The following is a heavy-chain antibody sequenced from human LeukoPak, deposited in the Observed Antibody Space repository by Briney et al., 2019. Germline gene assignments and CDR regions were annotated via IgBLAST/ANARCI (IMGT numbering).Heavy chain of an antibody. CDR3: ASPPMSDVDIVPASVGYFDY. D-gene: IGHD5-12*01. CDR2: IIPIFGTA. Sequence: GASVKVSCKASGGTFSSYAISWVRQAPGQGLEWMGGIIPIFGTANYAQKFQGRVTITTDESTSTAYMELSSLRSEDTAVYYCASPPMSDVDIVPASVGYFDYWGQGTLVTVSS. J-gene: IGHJ4*02. V-gene: IGHV1-69*05. CDR1: GGTFSSYA.